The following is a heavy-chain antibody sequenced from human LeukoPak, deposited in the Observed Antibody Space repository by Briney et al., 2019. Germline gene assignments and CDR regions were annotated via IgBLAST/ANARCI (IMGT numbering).Heavy chain of an antibody. CDR3: TTDSLYSYGLAIDY. CDR2: IKSKTDDETI. CDR1: GFTFTDAW. J-gene: IGHJ4*02. D-gene: IGHD5-18*01. V-gene: IGHV3-15*01. Sequence: GGSLRLSCAVSGFTFTDAWMSWVRQTPGKPLEWVGRIKSKTDDETIDYAAPVKGRFTISRDDSKNTLYLQMNSLKTEDTAVYYCTTDSLYSYGLAIDYWGQGTLVTVSS.